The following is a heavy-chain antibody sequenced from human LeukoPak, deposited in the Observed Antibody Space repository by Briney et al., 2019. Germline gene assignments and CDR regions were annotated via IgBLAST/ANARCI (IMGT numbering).Heavy chain of an antibody. CDR2: IYYSGST. D-gene: IGHD3-3*01. Sequence: SETLSLTCTVSGGSISSYYWSWIRQPPGKGLEWIGYIYYSGSTNYNPSLKSRVTISVDTSKNQFSLKLSSVTAADTAVYYCARVKPSIAIFGVVTPNWFDPWGQGTLVTVSS. V-gene: IGHV4-59*12. CDR1: GGSISSYY. J-gene: IGHJ5*02. CDR3: ARVKPSIAIFGVVTPNWFDP.